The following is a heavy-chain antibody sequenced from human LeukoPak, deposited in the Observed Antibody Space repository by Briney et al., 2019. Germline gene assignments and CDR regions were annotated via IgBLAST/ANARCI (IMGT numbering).Heavy chain of an antibody. J-gene: IGHJ1*01. CDR2: NNPNSGGT. Sequence: SVKVSCKASGYTFTGYYMHWVRQAPGQGLEWMGWNNPNSGGTNYAQNFRGRVTMTRDTSISTAYMELSRLRSDDTAVYYCATPPHSVSGGSCYGYFQLGGQGTLVTVSA. CDR3: ATPPHSVSGGSCYGYFQL. CDR1: GYTFTGYY. D-gene: IGHD2-15*01. V-gene: IGHV1-2*02.